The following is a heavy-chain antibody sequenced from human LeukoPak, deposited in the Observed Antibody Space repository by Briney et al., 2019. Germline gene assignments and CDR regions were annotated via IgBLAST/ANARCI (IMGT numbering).Heavy chain of an antibody. V-gene: IGHV1-8*02. Sequence: GASVKVSCKASGYTFTSYGISWVRQAPGQGLEWMGWMNPNSGNTGYAQKFQGRVTMTRNTSISTAYMELSSLRSEDTAVYYCARGKVGANKELGYWGQGTLVTVSS. CDR2: MNPNSGNT. D-gene: IGHD1-26*01. CDR3: ARGKVGANKELGY. J-gene: IGHJ4*02. CDR1: GYTFTSYG.